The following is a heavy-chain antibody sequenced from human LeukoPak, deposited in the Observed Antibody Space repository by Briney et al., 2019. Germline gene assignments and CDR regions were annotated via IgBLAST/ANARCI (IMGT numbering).Heavy chain of an antibody. CDR2: IYSGGST. V-gene: IGHV3-53*01. CDR1: GFTVSSNY. D-gene: IGHD6-13*01. J-gene: IGHJ6*02. Sequence: GGSLRLSCAASGFTVSSNYMSWVRQAPGKGLECVSVIYSGGSTYYADSVKGRFTISRDNSKSTLYLQMNSLRAEDTAVYYCARDGHSSSRDRDLDYYYGMDVWGQGTTVTVSS. CDR3: ARDGHSSSRDRDLDYYYGMDV.